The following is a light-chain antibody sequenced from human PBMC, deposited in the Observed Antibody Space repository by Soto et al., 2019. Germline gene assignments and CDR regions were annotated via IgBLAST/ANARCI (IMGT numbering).Light chain of an antibody. Sequence: SYELTQPPSVSVSPGQTASITCSGDKLGDKYACWYQQKPGQSPVLVIYQNSKRPSGIPERFSGSNSGNTATLTISGTRAMDEADYYCQAWGSSVVFGGGTQLTVL. CDR1: KLGDKY. J-gene: IGLJ2*01. CDR2: QNS. V-gene: IGLV3-1*01. CDR3: QAWGSSVV.